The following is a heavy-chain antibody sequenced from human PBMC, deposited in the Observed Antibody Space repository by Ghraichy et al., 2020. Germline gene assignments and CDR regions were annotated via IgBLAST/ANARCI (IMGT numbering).Heavy chain of an antibody. J-gene: IGHJ6*02. V-gene: IGHV3-23*01. CDR1: GFTFSSYA. D-gene: IGHD6-19*01. CDR3: AKFYVAVASFPDGMDV. Sequence: GGSLRLSCAASGFTFSSYAMSWVRQAPGKGLEWVSAISGSGGSTYYADSVKGRFTISRDNSKNTLYLQMNSLRAEDTAVYYCAKFYVAVASFPDGMDVWGQGTTVTVSS. CDR2: ISGSGGST.